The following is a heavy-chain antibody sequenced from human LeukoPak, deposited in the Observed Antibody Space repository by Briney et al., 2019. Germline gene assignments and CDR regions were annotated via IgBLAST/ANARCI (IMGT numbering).Heavy chain of an antibody. D-gene: IGHD3-10*01. J-gene: IGHJ6*02. Sequence: GGSLRLSCAASGFTFSSYSMAWVRQAPGKGLEWVSGINRPPDSTFAADSVKGRFTISRDNSKNTLYLQMNSLRVEDTAVYYCARGPPPPQYKYYYGSGTRKRIYGMDVWGQGTTVTVSS. CDR3: ARGPPPPQYKYYYGSGTRKRIYGMDV. CDR1: GFTFSSYS. CDR2: INRPPDST. V-gene: IGHV3-23*01.